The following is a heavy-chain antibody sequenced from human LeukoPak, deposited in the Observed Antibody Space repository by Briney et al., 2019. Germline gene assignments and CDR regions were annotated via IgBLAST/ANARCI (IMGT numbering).Heavy chain of an antibody. CDR2: IIPILGIA. Sequence: GASVKVSCKASGGTFSSYAISWVRQAPGQGLEWMGRIIPILGIANYAQKFQGRVTITADKSTSTAYMELSSLRSEDTAVYYCARDTHPGGDGYNYWGQGTLVTVSS. CDR3: ARDTHPGGDGYNY. D-gene: IGHD5-24*01. CDR1: GGTFSSYA. V-gene: IGHV1-69*04. J-gene: IGHJ4*02.